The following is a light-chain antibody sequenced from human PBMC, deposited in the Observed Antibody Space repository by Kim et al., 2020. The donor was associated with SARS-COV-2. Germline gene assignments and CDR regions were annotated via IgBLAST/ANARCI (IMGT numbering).Light chain of an antibody. CDR1: QRIGNY. V-gene: IGKV1-16*01. CDR2: AAS. J-gene: IGKJ1*01. CDR3: EQYNDYPRT. Sequence: ASVGDRVTISWRASQRIGNYLAWFQLKPGKAPRSLIYAASTLQTGVPSRFIGGGSGTEFTLTISSLQPEDFATYYCEQYNDYPRTFGQGTKVDIK.